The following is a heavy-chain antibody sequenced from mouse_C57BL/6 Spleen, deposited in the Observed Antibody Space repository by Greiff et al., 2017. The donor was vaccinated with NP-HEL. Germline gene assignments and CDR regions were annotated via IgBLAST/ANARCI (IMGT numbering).Heavy chain of an antibody. Sequence: QVQLQQSGAELARPGASVKLSCKASGYTFTSYGISWVKQRTGQGLEWIGEIYPRSGNTYYNEKFKGKATLTADKSSSTAYMELRSLTSEDSAVYFCARRGTVNYAMDYGGQGTSVTVSS. CDR2: IYPRSGNT. CDR1: GYTFTSYG. V-gene: IGHV1-81*01. J-gene: IGHJ4*01. CDR3: ARRGTVNYAMDY. D-gene: IGHD1-1*01.